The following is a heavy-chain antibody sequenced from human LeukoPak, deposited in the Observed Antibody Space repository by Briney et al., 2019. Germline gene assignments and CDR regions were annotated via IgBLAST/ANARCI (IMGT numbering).Heavy chain of an antibody. CDR2: IKQDGSEK. D-gene: IGHD3-10*01. CDR1: GFTFSSYW. J-gene: IGHJ5*02. V-gene: IGHV3-7*01. Sequence: PGGSLRLSCAASGFTFSSYWMSWVRQAPGKGLEWVANIKQDGSEKYYVDSVKGRFTISRDNAKNTLYLQMNSLRAEDTAVYYCARAYGSGSFFHNWFDPWGQGTLVTVSS. CDR3: ARAYGSGSFFHNWFDP.